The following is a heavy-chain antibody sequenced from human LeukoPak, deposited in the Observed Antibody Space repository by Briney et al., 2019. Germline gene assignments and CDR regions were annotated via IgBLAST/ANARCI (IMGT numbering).Heavy chain of an antibody. CDR1: EFTFSTYG. D-gene: IGHD3-10*01. CDR2: FYAGYAGGSNT. V-gene: IGHV3-23*01. CDR3: AGYYYGSVTYYKSGIDY. Sequence: GGSLRLSCAASEFTFSTYGMSWVRQAPGKGLEWVSTFYAGYAGGSNTHYADSVKGRFTISRDNSKNTLYLQMNSLRAEDTAVYYCAGYYYGSVTYYKSGIDYWGQGTLVTVSS. J-gene: IGHJ4*02.